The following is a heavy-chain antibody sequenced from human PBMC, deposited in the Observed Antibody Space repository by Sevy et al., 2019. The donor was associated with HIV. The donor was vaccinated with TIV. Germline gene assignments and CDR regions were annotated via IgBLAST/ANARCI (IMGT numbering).Heavy chain of an antibody. D-gene: IGHD3-10*01. J-gene: IGHJ4*02. Sequence: GGSLRLSCAASGFTFSNYFMNWVRQAPGKGLEWVSSISSGSSYIFYADSLKGRFTISRVNAKNSLYLHMNSLRAEDTAVYYCARGDYYGSLYYFDYWGPGTLVTVSS. CDR2: ISSGSSYI. CDR3: ARGDYYGSLYYFDY. V-gene: IGHV3-21*01. CDR1: GFTFSNYF.